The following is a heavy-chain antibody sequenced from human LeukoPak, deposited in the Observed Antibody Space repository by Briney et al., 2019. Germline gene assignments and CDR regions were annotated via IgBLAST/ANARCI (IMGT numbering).Heavy chain of an antibody. CDR2: ISGSGGST. CDR3: ARGWNNRGVFDY. D-gene: IGHD1-14*01. J-gene: IGHJ4*02. V-gene: IGHV3-23*01. Sequence: GGSLRLSCAASGFTFSSYAMSWVRQAPGKGLEWVSAISGSGGSTYYADSVKGRFTISRDNSKNTLYLQMNSLRAEDTAVYYCARGWNNRGVFDYWGQGTLVTVSS. CDR1: GFTFSSYA.